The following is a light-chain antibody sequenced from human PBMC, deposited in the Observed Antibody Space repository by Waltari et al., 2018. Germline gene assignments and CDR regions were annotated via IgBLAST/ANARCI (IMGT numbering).Light chain of an antibody. CDR1: QSVLYSSNNKNY. CDR3: QQYYSTPPT. J-gene: IGKJ1*01. V-gene: IGKV4-1*01. Sequence: DIVMTQSPDSLAVSLGERATINCKSSQSVLYSSNNKNYLACYQQKPGQPPKLLIYWASTRDSGVPGRFSGSGSGKDLTLTISSMQAEDVSVYYCQQYYSTPPTFGQGTKVEIK. CDR2: WAS.